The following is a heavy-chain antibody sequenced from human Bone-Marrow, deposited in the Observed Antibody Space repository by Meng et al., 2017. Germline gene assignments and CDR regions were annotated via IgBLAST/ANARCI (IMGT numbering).Heavy chain of an antibody. J-gene: IGHJ5*02. CDR2: MYSGGDT. Sequence: GQLVETGGGLLQLGGSRRLSCAASGFTVSSKYMSWVRQSPGKGLEWVSVMYSGGDTHYTDSVKGRFTISKDNSKNTLYLQMNNLRAEDTAVYYCATGETRYWFDPWGQGTLVTVSS. D-gene: IGHD1-26*01. V-gene: IGHV3-53*02. CDR3: ATGETRYWFDP. CDR1: GFTVSSKY.